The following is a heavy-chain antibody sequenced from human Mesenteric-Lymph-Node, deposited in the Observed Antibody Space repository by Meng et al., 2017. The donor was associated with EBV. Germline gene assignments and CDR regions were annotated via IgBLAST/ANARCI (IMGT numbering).Heavy chain of an antibody. Sequence: QEQVQASGPGPLTPSGALSPTCAVSGGSISSSYWWIWVRQPPGKGLVWIGEIYHSGRTNYNPSLKSRVTISLDKSKNQFSLKLSSVTAADTAVYYCARAPLYGDNDWFDPWGQGTLVTVSS. CDR3: ARAPLYGDNDWFDP. D-gene: IGHD4-17*01. J-gene: IGHJ5*02. CDR1: GGSISSSYW. V-gene: IGHV4-4*02. CDR2: IYHSGRT.